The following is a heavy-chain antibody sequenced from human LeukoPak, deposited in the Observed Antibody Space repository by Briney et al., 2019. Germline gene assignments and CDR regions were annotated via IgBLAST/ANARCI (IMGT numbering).Heavy chain of an antibody. J-gene: IGHJ5*02. D-gene: IGHD2-15*01. CDR2: ISAYNGNT. CDR3: ARGYCSGGSCPNWFDP. CDR1: GYTFTSYG. V-gene: IGHV1-18*01. Sequence: ASVKVSCKASGYTFTSYGISWVRQAPGQGLEWMGWISAYNGNTNYAQKLQGRVTMTTDTSTSKAYMELRSLRSDDTAVYYCARGYCSGGSCPNWFDPWGQGTLVTVSS.